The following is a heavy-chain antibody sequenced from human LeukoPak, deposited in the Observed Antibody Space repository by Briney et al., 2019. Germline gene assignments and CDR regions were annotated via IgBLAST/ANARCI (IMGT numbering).Heavy chain of an antibody. V-gene: IGHV4-4*07. D-gene: IGHD2-2*01. CDR3: AREGTSNIVVVPAAPYYYYYMDV. J-gene: IGHJ6*03. Sequence: SETLSLTCTVSGGSISSYYWSWIRQPAGKGLEWIGRIYTSGSTNYNPSLKSRVTMSVDTSKNQFSLKLSSVTAADTAVYYCAREGTSNIVVVPAAPYYYYYMDVWGRGTTVTVSS. CDR2: IYTSGST. CDR1: GGSISSYY.